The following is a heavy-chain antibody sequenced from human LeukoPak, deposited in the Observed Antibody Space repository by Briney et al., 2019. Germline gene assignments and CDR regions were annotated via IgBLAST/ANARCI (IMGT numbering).Heavy chain of an antibody. CDR3: AKKYSGSYLSDFDS. J-gene: IGHJ4*02. V-gene: IGHV3-23*01. Sequence: PGGSLRLSCAASGFTFRNYAIGWVRQAPGKGLEWVSSISGSDGSTYYADSVKGRFTLSRDNSKNTVDLQMNSLSAEDTAIYYCAKKYSGSYLSDFDSWGQGTLVTVSS. D-gene: IGHD1-26*01. CDR1: GFTFRNYA. CDR2: ISGSDGST.